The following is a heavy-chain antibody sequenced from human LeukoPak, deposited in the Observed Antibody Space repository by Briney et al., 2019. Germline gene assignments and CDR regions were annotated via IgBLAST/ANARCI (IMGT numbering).Heavy chain of an antibody. V-gene: IGHV1-69*13. Sequence: ASVKVSCKAFGGTFSSYAISWVRQAPGQGLEWMGGIIPIFGTANYAQKFQGRVTITADESTSTAYMELSSLRSEDTAVYYCASQYDFWSGYPKSNWFDPWGQGTLVTVSS. D-gene: IGHD3-3*01. CDR3: ASQYDFWSGYPKSNWFDP. J-gene: IGHJ5*02. CDR1: GGTFSSYA. CDR2: IIPIFGTA.